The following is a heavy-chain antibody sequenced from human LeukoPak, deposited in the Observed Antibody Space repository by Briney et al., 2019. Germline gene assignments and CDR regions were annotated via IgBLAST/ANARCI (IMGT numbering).Heavy chain of an antibody. D-gene: IGHD1-26*01. Sequence: PGGSLRLSCAASGFAFNDFAMYWVRQAPGKGLDWGALIRRDGTHKYYAYSIRGRFTISRDNSKNTLYLHMNILRAEDTAVYYCAKSSIMFAAGRLGSIDFWGQGTLVAVSS. CDR2: IRRDGTHK. CDR1: GFAFNDFA. CDR3: AKSSIMFAAGRLGSIDF. J-gene: IGHJ4*02. V-gene: IGHV3-30*02.